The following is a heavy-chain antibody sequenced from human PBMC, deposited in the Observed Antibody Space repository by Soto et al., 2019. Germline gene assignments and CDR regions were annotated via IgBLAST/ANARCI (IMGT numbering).Heavy chain of an antibody. CDR2: IIPILGIA. CDR3: AYCTNGVCYRVY. V-gene: IGHV1-69*02. Sequence: ASVKVSCKASGGTFSSYTISWVRQAPGQGLEWMGRIIPILGIANYAQKFQGRVTITADKSTSTAYMELSSLRSEDTAVYYCAYCTNGVCYRVYWGQGTLVTVSS. D-gene: IGHD2-8*01. J-gene: IGHJ4*02. CDR1: GGTFSSYT.